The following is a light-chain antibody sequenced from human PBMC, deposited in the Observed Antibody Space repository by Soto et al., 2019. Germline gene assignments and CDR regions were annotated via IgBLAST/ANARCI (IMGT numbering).Light chain of an antibody. CDR3: HQYSHFPRT. Sequence: EIVLTQSPGTLPLSPGERATLSCRASQSVSSSYLAGYQQKPGQAPRLLIYGASSRATGIPDRFSGSGSGTDFTLTISRLEPEDFAVYYCHQYSHFPRTFGQGTTVEIK. CDR1: QSVSSSY. CDR2: GAS. J-gene: IGKJ1*01. V-gene: IGKV3-20*01.